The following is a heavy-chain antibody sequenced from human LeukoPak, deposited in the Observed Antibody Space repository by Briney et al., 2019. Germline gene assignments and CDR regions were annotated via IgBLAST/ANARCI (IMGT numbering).Heavy chain of an antibody. CDR2: IYHSGST. CDR3: ATSSRRSHRKNWFDP. J-gene: IGHJ5*02. CDR1: GGSISSSNW. V-gene: IGHV4-4*02. D-gene: IGHD1-26*01. Sequence: PSETLSLTCAVSGGSISSSNWWSWVRQPPGKGLEWIGEIYHSGSTNYNPSLKSRVTISVDTSKNQFSLKLSSVTAADTAVYYCATSSRRSHRKNWFDPWGQGTLVTVSS.